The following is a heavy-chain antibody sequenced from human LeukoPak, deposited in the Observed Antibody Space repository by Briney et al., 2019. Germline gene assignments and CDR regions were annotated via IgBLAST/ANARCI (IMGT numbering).Heavy chain of an antibody. V-gene: IGHV4-4*02. CDR2: IYHSGST. CDR3: ARARNYYDSSDYYYEGDAFDI. D-gene: IGHD3-22*01. J-gene: IGHJ3*02. CDR1: GGSISSRNW. Sequence: TTSETLSLTCAVSGGSISSRNWWSWVRQPPGKGLEWIGEIYHSGSTNYNPSLKTRVTISVDTSKNRFSLKLTSVTAADTAVYYCARARNYYDSSDYYYEGDAFDIWGQGTMVTVSS.